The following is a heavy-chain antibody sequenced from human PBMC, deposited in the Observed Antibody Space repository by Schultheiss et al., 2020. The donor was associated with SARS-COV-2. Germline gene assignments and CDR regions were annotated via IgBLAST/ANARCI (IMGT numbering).Heavy chain of an antibody. J-gene: IGHJ6*02. Sequence: GGSLRLSCAASGFTFSSYWMSWVRQAPGKGLEWVSSISSSSSYIYYADSVKGRFTISRDNAKNSLYLQMNSLRAEDTAVYYCASLDDYGDQAYYYYGMDVWGQGTTVTVSS. CDR2: ISSSSSYI. V-gene: IGHV3-21*01. CDR1: GFTFSSYW. CDR3: ASLDDYGDQAYYYYGMDV. D-gene: IGHD4-17*01.